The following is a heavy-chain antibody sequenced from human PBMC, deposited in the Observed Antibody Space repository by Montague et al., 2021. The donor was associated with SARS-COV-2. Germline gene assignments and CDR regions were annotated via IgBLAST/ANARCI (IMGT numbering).Heavy chain of an antibody. CDR2: MYDRGST. Sequence: SETLSLTCTVSGVAINKFHWSWIRQPPGKGLEWIGRMYDRGSTDYSPSLKSRVTRAVDTSKNRLSLRFKYVTAADTAVYYCAGDMSSGDGMDFWGQGTTVTVS. CDR1: GVAINKFH. D-gene: IGHD3-22*01. CDR3: AGDMSSGDGMDF. V-gene: IGHV4-4*07. J-gene: IGHJ6*02.